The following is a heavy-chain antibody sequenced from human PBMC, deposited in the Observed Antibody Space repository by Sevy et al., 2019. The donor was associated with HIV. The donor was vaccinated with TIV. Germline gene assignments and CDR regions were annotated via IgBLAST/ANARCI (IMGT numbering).Heavy chain of an antibody. D-gene: IGHD2-15*01. V-gene: IGHV1-69*06. CDR2: IIPIFGTA. Sequence: ASVKVSCKASGGTFSSYAISWVRQAPGQGLEWMGGIIPIFGTANYAQKFQGRVTITADKSTSTAYMELSSLRSEDTAVYYCARGDLGYCSGGSCYHAFDLWGQGTMVTVSS. J-gene: IGHJ3*01. CDR3: ARGDLGYCSGGSCYHAFDL. CDR1: GGTFSSYA.